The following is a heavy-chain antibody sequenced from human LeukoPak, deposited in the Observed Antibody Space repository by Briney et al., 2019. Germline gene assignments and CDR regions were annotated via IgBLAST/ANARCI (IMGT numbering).Heavy chain of an antibody. Sequence: PGGSLRLSCAASGFTFSSYAMHWVRQAPGKGLEWVAVKSYDGSNKYYAGSVKGRSTMSRDNSKNTLYLQMNSLRAEDTAVYYCATPRVGATPSYYYGMDVWGQGTTVTVSS. CDR3: ATPRVGATPSYYYGMDV. V-gene: IGHV3-30-3*01. D-gene: IGHD1-26*01. CDR2: KSYDGSNK. J-gene: IGHJ6*02. CDR1: GFTFSSYA.